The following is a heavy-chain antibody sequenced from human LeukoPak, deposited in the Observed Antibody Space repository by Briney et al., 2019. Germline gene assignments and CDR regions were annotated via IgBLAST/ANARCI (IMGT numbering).Heavy chain of an antibody. CDR2: MNPNSGNT. CDR3: ARAGGSYYSLTFDY. CDR1: GYTFTSFD. V-gene: IGHV1-8*01. J-gene: IGHJ4*02. D-gene: IGHD1-26*01. Sequence: ASVKVSCKASGYTFTSFDINWVRQATGQGLEWMGWMNPNSGNTGYAQKFQGRVTMTRNTSISTAYMELSSLRSEDTAVYYCARAGGSYYSLTFDYWGQGTLVTVSS.